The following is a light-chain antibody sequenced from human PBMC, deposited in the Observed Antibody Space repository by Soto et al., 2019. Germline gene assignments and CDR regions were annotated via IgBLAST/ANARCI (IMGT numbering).Light chain of an antibody. CDR1: QSLAFSNGDTY. Sequence: DVVLSQTPLSSPVTLGQPASISCRSSQSLAFSNGDTYLSWLHQRPGQPPRLLIYMVSNRFSGVPDRFSGSGAGTDFTLKISRVEAEDVGVYYCMQLTHVPYTFGQGTKVDIK. CDR3: MQLTHVPYT. CDR2: MVS. J-gene: IGKJ2*01. V-gene: IGKV2-24*01.